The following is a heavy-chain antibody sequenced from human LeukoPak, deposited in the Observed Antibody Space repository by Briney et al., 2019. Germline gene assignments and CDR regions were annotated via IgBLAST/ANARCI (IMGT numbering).Heavy chain of an antibody. D-gene: IGHD3-22*01. V-gene: IGHV3-9*01. Sequence: GGSLRLSCVPSGFTLHDYAMHGVRPAPGKGLEWVSGICWNSGSIGYADSVKGRFTISRDNAKNSLYLQMNSLRAEDTALYYCAKGNYYDSSGYSGKFDPWGQGTLVTVSS. CDR1: GFTLHDYA. J-gene: IGHJ5*02. CDR3: AKGNYYDSSGYSGKFDP. CDR2: ICWNSGSI.